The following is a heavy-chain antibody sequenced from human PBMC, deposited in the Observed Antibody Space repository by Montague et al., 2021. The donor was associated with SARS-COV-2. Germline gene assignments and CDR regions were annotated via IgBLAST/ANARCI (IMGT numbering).Heavy chain of an antibody. CDR1: GGSISNYY. CDR3: ARGGGYYNYGLDV. D-gene: IGHD3-22*01. V-gene: IGHV4-59*01. Sequence: SETLSLTCTVSGGSISNYYWSWIRQPPGRGLEWIGYIYYSGSTDYSPSLKSRVTISLDTSKYQFSLKVTSVTAADTAVYYCARGGGYYNYGLDVWGPGNTVTVSS. J-gene: IGHJ6*02. CDR2: IYYSGST.